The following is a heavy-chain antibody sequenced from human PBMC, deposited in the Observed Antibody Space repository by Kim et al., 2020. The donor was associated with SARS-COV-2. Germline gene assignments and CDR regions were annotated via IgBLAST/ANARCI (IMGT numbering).Heavy chain of an antibody. CDR3: ARVIVVVVAALLEYFDY. V-gene: IGHV3-11*01. D-gene: IGHD2-15*01. CDR1: GFTFSDYY. Sequence: GGSLRLSCAASGFTFSDYYMSWIRQAPGKGLEWVSYISSSGSTIYYADSVKGRFTISRDNAKNSLYLQMNSLRAEDTAVYYCARVIVVVVAALLEYFDYWGQGTLVTVSS. CDR2: ISSSGSTI. J-gene: IGHJ4*02.